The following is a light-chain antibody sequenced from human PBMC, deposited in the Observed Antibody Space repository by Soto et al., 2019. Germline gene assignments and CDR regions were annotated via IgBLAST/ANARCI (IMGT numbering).Light chain of an antibody. J-gene: IGKJ5*01. V-gene: IGKV3-11*01. CDR1: QSVSTY. Sequence: EIVLTQSPATLYLSPGERATLSCRASQSVSTYLAWYQQKPGQAPRLLIYAASNRPTGIPARFSGSGSGTDFTLTISSLAPADFGVYYCQQRSNWPPITFGHGTRLEIK. CDR2: AAS. CDR3: QQRSNWPPIT.